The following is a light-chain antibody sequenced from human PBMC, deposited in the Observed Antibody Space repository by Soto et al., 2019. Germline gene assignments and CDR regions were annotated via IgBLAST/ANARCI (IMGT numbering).Light chain of an antibody. Sequence: QSVLTQPPSLSAAPGQRVTVSCSGSNSNIGNNYVSWYQQLPGTAPRLLIYDNNKRPSGIPARFSGSKSDTSATLAIAGLQTGDEAHYYCGTWDSSLRVVVFGGGTKLTVL. V-gene: IGLV1-51*01. CDR3: GTWDSSLRVVV. CDR1: NSNIGNNY. CDR2: DNN. J-gene: IGLJ2*01.